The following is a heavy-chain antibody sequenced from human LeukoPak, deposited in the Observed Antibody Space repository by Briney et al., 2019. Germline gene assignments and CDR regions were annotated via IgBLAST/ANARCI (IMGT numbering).Heavy chain of an antibody. CDR3: ARDYRMDV. D-gene: IGHD1-14*01. CDR1: GFTFSSHG. Sequence: PGGSLRLSCAASGFTFSSHGMHWVRQAPGKGLEWVAVIRYDGSNKYYADPVKGRFTISRDNSKNTLYLQMNSLRAEDTAVYYCARDYRMDVWGQGTTVTVSS. J-gene: IGHJ6*02. V-gene: IGHV3-33*01. CDR2: IRYDGSNK.